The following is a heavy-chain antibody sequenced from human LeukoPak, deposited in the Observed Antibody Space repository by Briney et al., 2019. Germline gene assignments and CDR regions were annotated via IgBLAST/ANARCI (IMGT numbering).Heavy chain of an antibody. CDR1: GYSFSSYW. J-gene: IGHJ4*02. V-gene: IGHV5-51*01. D-gene: IGHD2-15*01. Sequence: GESLKISCRGPGYSFSSYWIAWVRQMPGKGLDWMGIIYPGDSDTRYSPSFQGQVTISADKSISTAYLQWSSLKASDSAMYYCARGRGYCSGGSCHDLDYWGQGTLVTVSS. CDR3: ARGRGYCSGGSCHDLDY. CDR2: IYPGDSDT.